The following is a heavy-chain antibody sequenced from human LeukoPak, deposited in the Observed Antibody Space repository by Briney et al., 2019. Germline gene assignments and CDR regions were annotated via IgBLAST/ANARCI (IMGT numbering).Heavy chain of an antibody. V-gene: IGHV4-39*01. CDR2: IFYSGST. J-gene: IGHJ5*02. D-gene: IGHD6-19*01. CDR3: ARLGIAVAGFDP. Sequence: SETLSLTCTVAGCAISSSSYYCGWIRQPPGKGLWWIGNIFYSGSTYYSPSLRSRVTISLDTPRNQFSLKLPSVTAADPAVYYCARLGIAVAGFDPWGQGTLVTVSS. CDR1: GCAISSSSYY.